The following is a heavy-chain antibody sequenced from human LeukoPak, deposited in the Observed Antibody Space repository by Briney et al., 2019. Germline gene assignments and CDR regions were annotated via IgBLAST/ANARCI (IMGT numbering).Heavy chain of an antibody. Sequence: PSETLSLTCTVSGVSVSSGSYYWSWIRQPPGKGLEWIGYIYYSGSTNYNPSLKSRVTISVDTSKNQFSLKLSSVTAADTAVYYCARVDYGDYENWYFDLWGRGTLVTVSS. D-gene: IGHD4-17*01. CDR3: ARVDYGDYENWYFDL. CDR2: IYYSGST. CDR1: GVSVSSGSYY. J-gene: IGHJ2*01. V-gene: IGHV4-61*01.